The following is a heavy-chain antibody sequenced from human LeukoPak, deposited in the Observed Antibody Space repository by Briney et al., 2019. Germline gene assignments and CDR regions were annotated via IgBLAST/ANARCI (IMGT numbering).Heavy chain of an antibody. CDR2: ISDNGDDT. Sequence: GRSLRLSCAASGFTFSIHAMTWVRQAPGRGLEWVSVISDNGDDTHYADSMDGRFTISRANSEHTLFLQMNSLTAEDTALYYCARGERGRSWWQKLDWWCLGTLVTVSP. D-gene: IGHD2-8*02. V-gene: IGHV3-23*01. CDR3: ARGERGRSWWQKLDW. J-gene: IGHJ4*02. CDR1: GFTFSIHA.